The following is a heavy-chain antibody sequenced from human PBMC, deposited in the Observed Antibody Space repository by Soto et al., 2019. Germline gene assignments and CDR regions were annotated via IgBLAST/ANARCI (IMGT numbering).Heavy chain of an antibody. Sequence: EVQLLESGGGLVQPGGSLRLSCAASGFTFSSYAMSWVRQAPGKGLEWVSAFSGSGGSTYYADSVKGRFTISRDNSKNTLYLQMNSLRAEDTAVYYCAKTPPLLLWFGETTDYWGQGTLVTVSS. D-gene: IGHD3-10*01. V-gene: IGHV3-23*01. CDR3: AKTPPLLLWFGETTDY. J-gene: IGHJ4*02. CDR1: GFTFSSYA. CDR2: FSGSGGST.